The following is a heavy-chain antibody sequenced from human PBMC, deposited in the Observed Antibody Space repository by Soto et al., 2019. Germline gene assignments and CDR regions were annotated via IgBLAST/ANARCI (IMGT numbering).Heavy chain of an antibody. D-gene: IGHD2-2*01. CDR1: GYTFTSYY. CDR3: AREDIVVVPAASNSDAFDI. CDR2: INPSGGST. Sequence: ASVKVSCKASGYTFTSYYMHWVRQAPGQGLEWMGIINPSGGSTSYAQKFQGRVTMTRDTSTSTVYMELSSLRSEDTAVYYCAREDIVVVPAASNSDAFDIWGQGTMVTVSS. J-gene: IGHJ3*02. V-gene: IGHV1-46*03.